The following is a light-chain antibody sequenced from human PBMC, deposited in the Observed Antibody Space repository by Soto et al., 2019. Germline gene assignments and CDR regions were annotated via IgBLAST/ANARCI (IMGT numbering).Light chain of an antibody. CDR2: AAS. Sequence: DIQLTQSPSFLSASVGDRVTITCRASQGISSYLAWYQQKPGKAPKLLIYAASTLQSGVPSRFSGSASGTEFTLTISSLQPEDFATYYCQQLNIYPYTFGQGTKLEIK. CDR1: QGISSY. J-gene: IGKJ2*01. V-gene: IGKV1-9*01. CDR3: QQLNIYPYT.